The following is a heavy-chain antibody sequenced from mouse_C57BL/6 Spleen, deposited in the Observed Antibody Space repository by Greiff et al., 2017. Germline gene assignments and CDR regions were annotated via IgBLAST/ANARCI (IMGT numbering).Heavy chain of an antibody. CDR2: INPNNGGT. J-gene: IGHJ2*01. CDR1: GYTFTDYY. Sequence: EVQLQQSGPELVKPGASVKISCKASGYTFTDYYMNWVKQSHGKSLEWIGYINPNNGGTSYNQKFKGKSTLTVDKASSTDYMELRSLTSEDSAVYNCAREGYDCDEEGLDYWGQGTTLTVSS. V-gene: IGHV1-26*01. D-gene: IGHD2-4*01. CDR3: AREGYDCDEEGLDY.